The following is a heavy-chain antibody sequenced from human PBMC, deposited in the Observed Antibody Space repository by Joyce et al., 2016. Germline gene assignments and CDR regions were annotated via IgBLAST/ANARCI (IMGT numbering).Heavy chain of an antibody. D-gene: IGHD4-17*01. CDR1: GYTFTSYD. V-gene: IGHV1-8*01. Sequence: QVQLVQSGAEVKKPGASVKVSCKASGYTFTSYDIKWVRLATGQGLEWMGWMNPNSGNTGSAQKFQGRVTMTRNTSISTAYMELSSLRSEDTAVYYCARERNFGDLSFDPWGQGTLVTVSS. CDR3: ARERNFGDLSFDP. J-gene: IGHJ5*02. CDR2: MNPNSGNT.